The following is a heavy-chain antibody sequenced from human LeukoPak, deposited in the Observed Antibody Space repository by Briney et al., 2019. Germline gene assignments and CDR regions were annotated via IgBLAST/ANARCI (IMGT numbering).Heavy chain of an antibody. CDR1: GYTFDDYG. D-gene: IGHD6-13*01. Sequence: GGSLRLSCAGSGYTFDDYGMSWVRQAPGKGLEWVSGINWNGGSTGYADSVKGRFTISRDNAKNSLYLQMNSLRAEDTALYYCARVQELAGGDYWGQGTLVTVSS. CDR3: ARVQELAGGDY. CDR2: INWNGGST. V-gene: IGHV3-20*04. J-gene: IGHJ4*02.